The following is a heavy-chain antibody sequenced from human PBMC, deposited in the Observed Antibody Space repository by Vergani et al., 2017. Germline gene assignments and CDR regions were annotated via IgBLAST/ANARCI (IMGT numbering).Heavy chain of an antibody. Sequence: EVQLLESGGGLVQPGGSLRLSCAASGFTFSSYAMSWVRQAPGKGLEWVSVIYSGGSSTYYADSVKGRFTISRDNSKNTLYLQMNSLRAEDTAVYYCARVTTMVRGVGYFDYWGQGTLVTVSS. CDR1: GFTFSSYA. CDR2: IYSGGSST. CDR3: ARVTTMVRGVGYFDY. J-gene: IGHJ4*02. V-gene: IGHV3-23*03. D-gene: IGHD3-10*01.